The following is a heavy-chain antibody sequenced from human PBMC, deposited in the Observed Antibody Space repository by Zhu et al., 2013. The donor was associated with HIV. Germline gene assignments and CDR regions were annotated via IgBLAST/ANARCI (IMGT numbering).Heavy chain of an antibody. CDR3: ARSNAPGGSGEESP. CDR2: IIPVFDME. D-gene: IGHD7-27*01. V-gene: IGHV1-69*01. J-gene: IGHJ4*02. CDR1: GGTFSSFG. Sequence: QVQLVQSGAEVKKPGSSVKVSCKASGGTFSSFGFNWIRQAPGQGLEWMGEIIPVFDMERYADKFQGRVTITADESTSTVYMELRGLRSEDTAVYFCARSNAPGGSGEESPWGPGTTVIVSS.